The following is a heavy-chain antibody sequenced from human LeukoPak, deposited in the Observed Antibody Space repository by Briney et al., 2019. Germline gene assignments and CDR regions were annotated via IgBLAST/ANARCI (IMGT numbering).Heavy chain of an antibody. V-gene: IGHV3-23*01. D-gene: IGHD1-26*01. CDR1: GFTFITYA. Sequence: GGSLRLSCAASGFTFITYAMSWVRQAPGKGLEWVSAISGSGGNTYYADSVKGRFTISRDNSKNTLYLQMDSLRAEDTAVYYCAKRGGGSYYFDYWGQGTLVTVSS. J-gene: IGHJ4*02. CDR3: AKRGGGSYYFDY. CDR2: ISGSGGNT.